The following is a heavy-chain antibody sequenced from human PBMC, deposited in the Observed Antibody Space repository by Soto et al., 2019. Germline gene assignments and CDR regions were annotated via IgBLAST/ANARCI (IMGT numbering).Heavy chain of an antibody. CDR3: ARVTSMVRGVIDNWFDP. CDR1: GGTFNSSA. J-gene: IGHJ5*02. Sequence: QVPLVQSGAEVKKPGSSVTVSCKASGGTFNSSAIHWVRQAPGQGLEWMRGIIPMYGPAKYAQRFQGRVTITADESTTTVYMELTSLTSQDTAVYYCARVTSMVRGVIDNWFDPWGHGTLVTVSS. CDR2: IIPMYGPA. D-gene: IGHD3-10*01. V-gene: IGHV1-69*01.